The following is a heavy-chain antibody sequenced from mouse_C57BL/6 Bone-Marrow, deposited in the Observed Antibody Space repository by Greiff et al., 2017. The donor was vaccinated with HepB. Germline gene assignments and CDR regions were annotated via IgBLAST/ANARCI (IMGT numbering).Heavy chain of an antibody. CDR3: ARRGVRTGTCYAMDY. J-gene: IGHJ4*01. CDR2: IYPGDGDT. V-gene: IGHV1-82*01. D-gene: IGHD4-1*01. CDR1: GYAFSSSW. Sequence: VQLQQSGPELVKPGASVKISCKASGYAFSSSWMNWVKQRPGKGLEWIGRIYPGDGDTNYNGKFKGKATLTADKSSSTAYMQLSSLTSEDSAVYFCARRGVRTGTCYAMDYWGQGTSVTVSS.